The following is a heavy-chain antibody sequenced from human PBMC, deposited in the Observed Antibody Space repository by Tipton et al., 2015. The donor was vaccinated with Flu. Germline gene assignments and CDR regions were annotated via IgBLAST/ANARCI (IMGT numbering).Heavy chain of an antibody. CDR3: ARDLWPQLDYNWFDP. V-gene: IGHV4-4*07. J-gene: IGHJ5*02. CDR2: IYTSGST. Sequence: LRLSCTVSGGSISSYYWSWIRQPAGKGLEWIGRIYTSGSTNYNPSLKSRVTMSVDTSKNQFSLKLSSVTAADTAVYYCARDLWPQLDYNWFDPWGQGTLVTVSS. D-gene: IGHD6-13*01. CDR1: GGSISSYY.